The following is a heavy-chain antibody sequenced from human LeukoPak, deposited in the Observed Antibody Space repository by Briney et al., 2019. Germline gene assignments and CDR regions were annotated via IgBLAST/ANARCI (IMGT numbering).Heavy chain of an antibody. V-gene: IGHV1-58*02. CDR2: IVVGRGNT. J-gene: IGHJ4*02. CDR1: GFTFTSSA. D-gene: IGHD6-19*01. CDR3: AASSGGGGGFDY. Sequence: SVKVSCKASGFTFTSSAMQWVRQARGQRLEWIGWIVVGRGNTNYAQKFQERVTITRDMSTSTAYMELSSLRSEDTAVYYCAASSGGGGGFDYWGQGTLVTVSS.